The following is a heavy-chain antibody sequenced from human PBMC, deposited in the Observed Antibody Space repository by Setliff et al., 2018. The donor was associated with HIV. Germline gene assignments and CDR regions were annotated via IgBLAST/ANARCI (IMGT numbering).Heavy chain of an antibody. V-gene: IGHV3-7*01. J-gene: IGHJ4*02. Sequence: LSLTCSVSGYFISNGYYWGWIRQPPGKGLEWVGTIYQNGSEEYYVDSVKGRFTISRDNAKNAVYLQMNSLRVEDTAMYYCTKDHLSGWASDCWGQGTLVTVSS. CDR3: TKDHLSGWASDC. D-gene: IGHD6-19*01. CDR1: GYFISNGYY. CDR2: IYQNGSEE.